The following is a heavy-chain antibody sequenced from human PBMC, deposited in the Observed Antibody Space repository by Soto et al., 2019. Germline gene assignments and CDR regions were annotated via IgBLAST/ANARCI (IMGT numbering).Heavy chain of an antibody. CDR1: GFTFSSYA. J-gene: IGHJ1*01. D-gene: IGHD6-19*01. Sequence: GGSLRLSCEASGFTFSSYAMSWVRQAPGKGLEWVSTLSGSGGSTYYADSVKGRFTISRDNSKNTLYLQMNSLRAEDTAVYYCAKSSSGWYSYFQYWGQGTLVTVSS. V-gene: IGHV3-23*01. CDR3: AKSSSGWYSYFQY. CDR2: LSGSGGST.